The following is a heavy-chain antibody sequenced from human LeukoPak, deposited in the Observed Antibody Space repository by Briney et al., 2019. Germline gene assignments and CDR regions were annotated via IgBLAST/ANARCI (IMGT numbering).Heavy chain of an antibody. CDR3: ARSRTAMVPNPPRY. CDR2: IYYSGST. D-gene: IGHD5-18*01. Sequence: NPSQTLSLTCTVSGGSISSGSYYWSWIRQPPGKGLEWIGYIYYSGSTNYNPSLKSRVTISVDTSKNQFSLKLSSVTAADTAVYYCARSRTAMVPNPPRYWGQGTLVTVSS. V-gene: IGHV4-61*01. CDR1: GGSISSGSYY. J-gene: IGHJ4*02.